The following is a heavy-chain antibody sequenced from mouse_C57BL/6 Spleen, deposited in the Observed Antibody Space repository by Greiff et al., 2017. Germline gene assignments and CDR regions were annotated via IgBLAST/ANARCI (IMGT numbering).Heavy chain of an antibody. CDR2: IYPGSGST. CDR1: GYTFTSYW. CDR3: ARLDYGSSYGDY. Sequence: VQLQQPGAELVKPGASVKMSCKASGYTFTSYWITWVKQRPGQGLEWIGDIYPGSGSTNYNEKFKSKATLTVDTSSSTAYMQLSSLTSEDSAVYCCARLDYGSSYGDYWGQGTTLTVSS. J-gene: IGHJ2*01. D-gene: IGHD1-1*01. V-gene: IGHV1-55*01.